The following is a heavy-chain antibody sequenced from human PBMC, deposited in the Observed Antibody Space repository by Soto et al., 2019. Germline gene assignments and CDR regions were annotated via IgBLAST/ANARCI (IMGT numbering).Heavy chain of an antibody. V-gene: IGHV3-30-3*01. J-gene: IGHJ4*02. CDR3: PRGARTDWDFDY. Sequence: QVQLVESGGGVVQPGRSLRLSCAASGFTFSSYAMHWVRQAPGRGLEWVAVISYDGSNKYYADSVKGRFTISRDNSKNTLYLQMNSLRAEDTAVYYCPRGARTDWDFDYWGQGTLVTVSS. CDR1: GFTFSSYA. D-gene: IGHD3-9*01. CDR2: ISYDGSNK.